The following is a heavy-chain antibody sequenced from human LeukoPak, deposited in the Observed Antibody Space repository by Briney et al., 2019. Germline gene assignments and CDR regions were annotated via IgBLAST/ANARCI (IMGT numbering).Heavy chain of an antibody. CDR2: ISSSSSTI. J-gene: IGHJ5*02. D-gene: IGHD7-27*01. CDR3: ARGAWGFDAWFDP. CDR1: GFTFSSYS. V-gene: IGHV3-48*04. Sequence: GGSLRLSCAASGFTFSSYSMNWVRQAPGKGLEWVSYISSSSSTIYYADSVKGRFTISRDNAKNSLYLQMNSLRAEDTAVYYCARGAWGFDAWFDPWGQGTLATVSS.